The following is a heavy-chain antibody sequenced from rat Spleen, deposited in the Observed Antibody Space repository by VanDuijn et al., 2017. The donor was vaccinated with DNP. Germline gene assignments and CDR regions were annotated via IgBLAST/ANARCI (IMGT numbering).Heavy chain of an antibody. CDR1: GFTFSYYY. J-gene: IGHJ2*01. D-gene: IGHD1-6*01. V-gene: IGHV5-27*01. CDR2: INTSGSGT. Sequence: EVQLVESGGGLVQPGRSLKLSCAASGFTFSYYYMAWVRQAPRKGLEWVATINTSGSGTYYPDSVKGRFTISRDNSKSSLYLQMNSLKSEDTATYYCATYYGFNSYFFDYWGQGVMVTVSS. CDR3: ATYYGFNSYFFDY.